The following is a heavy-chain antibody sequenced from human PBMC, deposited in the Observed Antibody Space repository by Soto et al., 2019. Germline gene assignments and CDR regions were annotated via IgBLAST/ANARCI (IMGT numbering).Heavy chain of an antibody. V-gene: IGHV4-30-2*01. CDR3: AISHYGDDGYGMYV. CDR1: GGSISSGGYS. J-gene: IGHJ6*02. Sequence: SETLSLTCAVSGGSISSGGYSWSWIRQPPGKGLEWIGYIYHSGSTYYNPSLKSRVTISVDRSKNQFSLKLSSVTAADTSVYYCAISHYGDDGYGMYVWGQGTTVTVSS. D-gene: IGHD4-17*01. CDR2: IYHSGST.